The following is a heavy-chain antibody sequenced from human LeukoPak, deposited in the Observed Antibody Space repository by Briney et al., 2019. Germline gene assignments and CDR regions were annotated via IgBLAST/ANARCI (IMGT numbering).Heavy chain of an antibody. Sequence: SQTLSLTCTVSGGSISSGSYYWSWIRQPAGKGLEWIGYIYYSGSTNYNPSLKSRVTISVDTTKNQFSLKLSSVTAADTAVYYCARVYCSGGSCFHNWFDPWGQGTLVTVSS. CDR2: IYYSGST. CDR3: ARVYCSGGSCFHNWFDP. J-gene: IGHJ5*02. CDR1: GGSISSGSYY. V-gene: IGHV4-61*10. D-gene: IGHD2-15*01.